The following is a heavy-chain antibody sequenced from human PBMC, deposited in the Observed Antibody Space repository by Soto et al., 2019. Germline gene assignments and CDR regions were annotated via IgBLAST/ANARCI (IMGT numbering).Heavy chain of an antibody. D-gene: IGHD1-26*01. Sequence: SGPTLVNPTQTLTLTLTFSGFSGIAILVSGGGIRQPPGKALEWLALLYWNDDRRYSPSLKSRLTITKDTSKNQVVLTMTNMDPADTATYYCAHSASVPCCYYFDSWGQGTLVTVSS. V-gene: IGHV2-5*01. CDR1: GFSGIAILVS. J-gene: IGHJ4*02. CDR3: AHSASVPCCYYFDS. CDR2: LYWNDDR.